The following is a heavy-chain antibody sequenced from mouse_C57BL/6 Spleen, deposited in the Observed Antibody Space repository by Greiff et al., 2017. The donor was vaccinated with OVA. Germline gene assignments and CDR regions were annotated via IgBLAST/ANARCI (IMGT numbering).Heavy chain of an antibody. CDR1: GYTFTDYE. Sequence: VQLQQSGAELVRPGASVTLSCKASGYTFTDYEMHWVKQTPVHGLEWIGAIDPETGGTAYNQKFKGKAILTADKSSSTAYMELRSLTSEDSAVYYCTRGAGRSYAMDYWGQGTSVTVSS. CDR2: IDPETGGT. J-gene: IGHJ4*01. CDR3: TRGAGRSYAMDY. V-gene: IGHV1-15*01. D-gene: IGHD1-1*01.